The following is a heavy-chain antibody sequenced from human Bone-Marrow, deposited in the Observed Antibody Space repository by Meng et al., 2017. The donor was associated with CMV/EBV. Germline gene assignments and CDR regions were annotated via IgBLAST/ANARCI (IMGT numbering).Heavy chain of an antibody. Sequence: GESLKISCAASGFTFSSYAMSWVRQAPGKGLEWVSVIYSGGSSTYYADSVKGRFTISRDNSKNTLYLQMNSLRAEDTAVYYCAKSSYDGDFWSGYYYYYYGMDVWGQGTTVTVSS. V-gene: IGHV3-23*03. CDR1: GFTFSSYA. D-gene: IGHD3-3*01. CDR2: IYSGGSST. J-gene: IGHJ6*02. CDR3: AKSSYDGDFWSGYYYYYYGMDV.